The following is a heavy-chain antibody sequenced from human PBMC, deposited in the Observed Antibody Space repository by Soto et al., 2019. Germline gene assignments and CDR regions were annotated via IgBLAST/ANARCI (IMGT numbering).Heavy chain of an antibody. J-gene: IGHJ6*02. D-gene: IGHD4-17*01. V-gene: IGHV1-69*01. CDR1: GGTFSSYA. Sequence: QVQLVQSGAEEKKPGSSVKVSCKASGGTFSSYAISWVRQAPGQGLEWMGGIIPIFGTANYAQKIQGRVTIIADESTSTAYMEVSSLRSEDTAVYYCARRTGAYGDNYYYGMDVWGQGTTVTVSS. CDR2: IIPIFGTA. CDR3: ARRTGAYGDNYYYGMDV.